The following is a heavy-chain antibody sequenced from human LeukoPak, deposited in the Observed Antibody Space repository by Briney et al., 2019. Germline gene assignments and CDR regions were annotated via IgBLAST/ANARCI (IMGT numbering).Heavy chain of an antibody. Sequence: QAGGSLRLSCAASGFTFSNYWMSWVRQAPGKGLEWVASIKQDGSEKYYVDSVKGRFTISRDNAKNSLYLQINSLRAEDTAVYYCARDRSSGWYLTPGFDPWGKGTLVTVSP. CDR2: IKQDGSEK. CDR3: ARDRSSGWYLTPGFDP. V-gene: IGHV3-7*04. J-gene: IGHJ5*02. D-gene: IGHD6-19*01. CDR1: GFTFSNYW.